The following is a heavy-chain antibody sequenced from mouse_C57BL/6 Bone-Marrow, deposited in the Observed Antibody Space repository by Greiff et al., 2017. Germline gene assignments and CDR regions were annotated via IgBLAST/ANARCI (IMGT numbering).Heavy chain of an antibody. V-gene: IGHV1-81*01. J-gene: IGHJ3*01. CDR2: IYPRSGNT. Sequence: QVQLQQSGAELARPGASVKLSCKASGYTFTSYGLSWVKQRTGQGLEWIGEIYPRSGNTYYNEKFKGKATLTADKSSSTAYMGLRSLTSEDSAVYFCARYESHYGSSSPFAYWGQGTLGTVSA. CDR3: ARYESHYGSSSPFAY. CDR1: GYTFTSYG. D-gene: IGHD1-1*01.